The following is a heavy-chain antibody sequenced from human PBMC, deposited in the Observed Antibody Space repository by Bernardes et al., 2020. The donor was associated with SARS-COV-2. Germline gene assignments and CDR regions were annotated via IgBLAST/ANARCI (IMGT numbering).Heavy chain of an antibody. J-gene: IGHJ6*02. D-gene: IGHD2-2*01. CDR3: ASHCSGTTCYGGGYDGMDV. Sequence: GGSLRLSCAASGFTFSSYAMSWVRQAPGKGLEWVSTISDSGGHINYADSVKGRFTISRDNSKNTLYLQMNSLRAEDTAVYYCASHCSGTTCYGGGYDGMDVWGQGTTVTVSS. CDR1: GFTFSSYA. V-gene: IGHV3-23*01. CDR2: ISDSGGHI.